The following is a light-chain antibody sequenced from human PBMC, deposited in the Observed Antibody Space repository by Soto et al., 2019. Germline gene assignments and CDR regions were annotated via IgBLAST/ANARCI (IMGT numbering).Light chain of an antibody. CDR3: QKCKVAPFT. V-gene: IGKV1-27*01. Sequence: DIQMTQSPSTLSASVGDRVTITCRASQSISYWLAWYQQKPGKVPKLLIYAASTLQSGVPSRFSGSGSGTDFTLTISSLQPEDVATYYCQKCKVAPFTFGGGTKVDIK. CDR2: AAS. CDR1: QSISYW. J-gene: IGKJ4*01.